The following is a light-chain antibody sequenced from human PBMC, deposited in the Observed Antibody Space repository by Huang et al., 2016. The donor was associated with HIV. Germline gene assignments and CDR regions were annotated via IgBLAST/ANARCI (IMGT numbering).Light chain of an antibody. J-gene: IGKJ1*01. CDR2: AAS. CDR3: QHYSSSPPT. V-gene: IGKV1-NL1*01. Sequence: DIQMTQSPSSLSASLGDRVTITCRASQGISNSLAWYQQKPGKAPKLLLYAASRLENGVPPRFSGSGSGTDYTLTISSLQPEDFATYYCQHYSSSPPTFGQGTKVEI. CDR1: QGISNS.